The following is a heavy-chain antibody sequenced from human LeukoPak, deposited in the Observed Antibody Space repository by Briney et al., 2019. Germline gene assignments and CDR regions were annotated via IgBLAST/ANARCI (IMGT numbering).Heavy chain of an antibody. Sequence: PPGGSLRLSCAASGSTFSSYGMHWDRQAPGKGLEWVAVIWYDGSKKYYADSVKGRFTISRDNSENTLSLQMNSLRIDDTAVYFCARCPEQSSSWYQGLKFWGQGTLVSVSS. CDR1: GSTFSSYG. V-gene: IGHV3-33*01. D-gene: IGHD6-13*01. J-gene: IGHJ4*02. CDR3: ARCPEQSSSWYQGLKF. CDR2: IWYDGSKK.